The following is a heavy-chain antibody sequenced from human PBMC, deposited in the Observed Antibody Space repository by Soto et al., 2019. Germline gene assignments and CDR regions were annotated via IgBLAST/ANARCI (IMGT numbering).Heavy chain of an antibody. D-gene: IGHD3-10*01. CDR2: VSTNGRST. CDR1: GLAFGNYA. Sequence: PGESLKISCRASGLAFGNYAMNWVRQVPGRGLEWVAGVSTNGRSTYYADSVRGRFTISRDNSKLTVYLQMNSLRAEDTAVYYCAKDRAFNYFYGMDVWGQGTTVTVSS. J-gene: IGHJ6*02. V-gene: IGHV3-23*01. CDR3: AKDRAFNYFYGMDV.